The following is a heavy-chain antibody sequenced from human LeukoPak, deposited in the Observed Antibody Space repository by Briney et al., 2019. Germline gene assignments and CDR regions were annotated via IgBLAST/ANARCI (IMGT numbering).Heavy chain of an antibody. CDR3: ARLLFSYYYYMDV. J-gene: IGHJ6*03. D-gene: IGHD3/OR15-3a*01. CDR2: IYYSGST. Sequence: SETLSLTCTVSGGSISSYHWSWIRQPPGKGLEWIGYIYYSGSTNYNPSLKSRVTISVDTSKNQFSLKLSSVTAADTAVYYCARLLFSYYYYMDVWGKGTTVTISS. CDR1: GGSISSYH. V-gene: IGHV4-59*12.